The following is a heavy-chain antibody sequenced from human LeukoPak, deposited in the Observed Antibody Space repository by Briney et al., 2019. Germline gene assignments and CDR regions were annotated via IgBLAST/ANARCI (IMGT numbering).Heavy chain of an antibody. Sequence: PSETLSLTCTVSGGSISSYYWSWIRQPPGKGLEWIGSIYYSGSTYYNPSLKSRVTISVDTSKNQFSLKLSSVTAADTAVYYCARDHNWNYSRRGRNWFDPWGQGTLVTVSS. CDR3: ARDHNWNYSRRGRNWFDP. CDR2: IYYSGST. CDR1: GGSISSYY. D-gene: IGHD1-7*01. J-gene: IGHJ5*02. V-gene: IGHV4-39*07.